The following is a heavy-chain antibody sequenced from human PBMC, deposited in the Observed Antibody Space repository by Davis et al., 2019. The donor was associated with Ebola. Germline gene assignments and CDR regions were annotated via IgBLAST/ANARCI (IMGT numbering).Heavy chain of an antibody. V-gene: IGHV3-73*01. D-gene: IGHD4-17*01. CDR3: TNTVTTVDY. J-gene: IGHJ4*02. CDR1: GFTFSGSA. Sequence: GESLKISCAASGFTFSGSAMHWVRQASGKGLEWVGRIRSKANSYATAYAASVKGRFTISRDDSKNTAYLQMNSLKTEDTDVYYCTNTVTTVDYWGQGTLVTVSS. CDR2: IRSKANSYAT.